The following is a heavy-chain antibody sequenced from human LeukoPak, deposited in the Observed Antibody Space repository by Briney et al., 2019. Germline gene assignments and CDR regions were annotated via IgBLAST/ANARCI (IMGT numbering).Heavy chain of an antibody. J-gene: IGHJ5*02. V-gene: IGHV4-34*01. Sequence: SETLSLTCPVSGGSFSGYYWSWIRQPPGKGLEWIGEINHSGSTNYNPSLKSRVTISVDTSKNQFSLRLSSVTAADTAVYYCARDRRYYGSGSYYGPNWFDPWDQGTLVTVSS. CDR1: GGSFSGYY. D-gene: IGHD3-10*01. CDR3: ARDRRYYGSGSYYGPNWFDP. CDR2: INHSGST.